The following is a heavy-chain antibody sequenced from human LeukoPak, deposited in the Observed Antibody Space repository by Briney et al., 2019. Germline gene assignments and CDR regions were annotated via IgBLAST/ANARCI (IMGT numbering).Heavy chain of an antibody. Sequence: ASVKVSCKASGYTFTSYGISWLRQAPGQGLEWMGWISVYNGNTNSALKLQGRVTMTTDTSTSTAYMELRSLRSDDTAVYYCARDPRPYYYDSSGAYFDLWGCGTLVSVSS. CDR3: ARDPRPYYYDSSGAYFDL. CDR2: ISVYNGNT. D-gene: IGHD3-22*01. J-gene: IGHJ2*01. V-gene: IGHV1-18*01. CDR1: GYTFTSYG.